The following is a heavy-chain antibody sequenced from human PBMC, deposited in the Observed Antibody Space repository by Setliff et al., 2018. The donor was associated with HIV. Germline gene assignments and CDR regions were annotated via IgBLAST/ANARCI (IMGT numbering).Heavy chain of an antibody. V-gene: IGHV3-48*04. CDR1: GFTFISYS. CDR2: ISSSGSTI. CDR3: APRFDP. J-gene: IGHJ5*02. Sequence: LSLTCAASGFTFISYSMNWVRQAPGKGLEWVSYISSSGSTIYYADSVKGRFTISRGNAKKSLYLQMNSLRAEDTAVYYCAPRFDPWGQGTLVTVS.